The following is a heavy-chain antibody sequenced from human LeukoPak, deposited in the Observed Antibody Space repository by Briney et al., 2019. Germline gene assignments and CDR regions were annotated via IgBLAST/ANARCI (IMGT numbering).Heavy chain of an antibody. CDR1: GFTFSDYY. CDR3: ARDFKSPSAVVITTLYYYYYMDV. CDR2: ISSSGNTI. D-gene: IGHD3-22*01. J-gene: IGHJ6*03. Sequence: PGGSLRLSCAASGFTFSDYYMNWIRQAPGKGLEWVSYISSSGNTIDYADSVKGRFTISRDNAKNSLYLQMNSLRAEDTAVYYCARDFKSPSAVVITTLYYYYYMDVWGKGTTVTVSS. V-gene: IGHV3-11*04.